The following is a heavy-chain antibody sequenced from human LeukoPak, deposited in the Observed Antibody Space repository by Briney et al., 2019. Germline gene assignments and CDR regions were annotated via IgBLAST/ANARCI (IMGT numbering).Heavy chain of an antibody. J-gene: IGHJ5*02. CDR3: AREVGGRTVKAYWFDP. V-gene: IGHV1-18*01. CDR1: GYTFTSYG. Sequence: ASVKVSCKASGYTFTSYGISWVRQAPGQGVERMGWISAYNGNTNYAQKLQGRVTMTTDTSTSTAYMELRSLRSDDTAVYYCAREVGGRTVKAYWFDPWGQGTLVTVSS. CDR2: ISAYNGNT. D-gene: IGHD3-16*01.